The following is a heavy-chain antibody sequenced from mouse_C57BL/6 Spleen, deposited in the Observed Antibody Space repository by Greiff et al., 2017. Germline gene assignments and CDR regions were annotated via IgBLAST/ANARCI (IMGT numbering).Heavy chain of an antibody. CDR1: GYAFSSSW. CDR2: IYPGDGDT. Sequence: QVQLQQSGPELVKPGASVKISCKASGYAFSSSWMNWVKQRPGKGLEWIGRIYPGDGDTNYNGKFKGKATLTADKSSSTAYMQLSSLTSEDSAVYFCARTGTHYAMDDWGQGTSVTVSS. J-gene: IGHJ4*01. D-gene: IGHD3-3*01. CDR3: ARTGTHYAMDD. V-gene: IGHV1-82*01.